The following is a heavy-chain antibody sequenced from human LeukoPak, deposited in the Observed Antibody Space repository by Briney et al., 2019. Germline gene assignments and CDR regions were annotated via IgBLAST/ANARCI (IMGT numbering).Heavy chain of an antibody. CDR1: GGSISSYY. D-gene: IGHD6-13*01. CDR2: IYTSGST. CDR3: ARYTYSSSWYPNWFDP. Sequence: PSETLSLTCTVSGGSISSYYWSWIRQPAGKGLEWIGRIYTSGSTNYNPSLKSRVTMSVDTSKNQFSLKLSSVTAADTAVYYCARYTYSSSWYPNWFDPWGQGTLVTVSS. J-gene: IGHJ5*02. V-gene: IGHV4-4*07.